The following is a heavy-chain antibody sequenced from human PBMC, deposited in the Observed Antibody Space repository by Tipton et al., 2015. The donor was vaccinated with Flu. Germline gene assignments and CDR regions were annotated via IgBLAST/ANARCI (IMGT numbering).Heavy chain of an antibody. J-gene: IGHJ4*02. CDR3: VKAIAAAASH. CDR1: GFTFSNYW. CDR2: IKQDGSEK. D-gene: IGHD6-25*01. V-gene: IGHV3-7*03. Sequence: SLRLSCAASGFTFSNYWMTWVRQAPGKGLEWVANIKQDGSEKYYVDSVKGRFTISRDNAKNSLYLQMHSLRAEDTALYYCVKAIAAAASHWGQGTLVTVSS.